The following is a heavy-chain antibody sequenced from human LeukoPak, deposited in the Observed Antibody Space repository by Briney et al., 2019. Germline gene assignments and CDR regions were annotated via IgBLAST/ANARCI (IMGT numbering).Heavy chain of an antibody. D-gene: IGHD2-21*02. CDR3: AKEGEVAAIYYYYGMDV. J-gene: IGHJ6*02. V-gene: IGHV3-23*01. CDR2: ISGSGGST. Sequence: GGSLRLSCAASGFTFSSYAMSWVRQAPGKGLEWVSAISGSGGSTYYADSVKGRFTISRDNSKNTLYLQMNSLRAEDTAVYYCAKEGEVAAIYYYYGMDVWGQGTTVTVSS. CDR1: GFTFSSYA.